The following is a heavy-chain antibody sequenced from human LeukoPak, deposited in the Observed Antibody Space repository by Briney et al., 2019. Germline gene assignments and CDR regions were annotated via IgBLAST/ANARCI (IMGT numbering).Heavy chain of an antibody. CDR3: ARHRPRHGDTADY. J-gene: IGHJ4*02. CDR2: INAGKGNT. D-gene: IGHD5-18*01. CDR1: GYTFTSYA. V-gene: IGHV1-3*01. Sequence: ASVKVSCKASGYTFTSYAMHWVRQAPGQRLEWMGWINAGKGNTKYPQKFQGRVTITRDTSASTAYMELSSLRSEDTAVYYCARHRPRHGDTADYWGQGTLVTVSS.